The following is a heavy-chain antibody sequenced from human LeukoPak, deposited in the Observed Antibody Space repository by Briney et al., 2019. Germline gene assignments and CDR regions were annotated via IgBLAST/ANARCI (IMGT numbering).Heavy chain of an antibody. CDR1: NGSISTYY. D-gene: IGHD6-19*01. CDR2: IYHSGTT. V-gene: IGHV4-59*01. J-gene: IGHJ2*01. Sequence: PSETLSLTCTVSNGSISTYYWSWIRQPLGKGLEWIGHIYHSGTTIYNPTLKSRVTMSVDTSKNQFSLHLTSVTAADTAVYFCARDSFGSGWYALWGRDALGTVSS. CDR3: ARDSFGSGWYAL.